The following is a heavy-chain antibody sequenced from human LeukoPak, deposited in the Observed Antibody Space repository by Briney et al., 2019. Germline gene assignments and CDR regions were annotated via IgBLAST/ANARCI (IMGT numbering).Heavy chain of an antibody. Sequence: SVKVSCKASGGTFSSYAISWVRQAPGQGLEWMGGIIPIFCTANYAQKFQGRVTITTDESTSTAYMELSSLRSEDTAVYYCASSVDYYDSSGYPMYEYFQHWGQGTLVTVSS. D-gene: IGHD3-22*01. CDR3: ASSVDYYDSSGYPMYEYFQH. J-gene: IGHJ1*01. CDR1: GGTFSSYA. V-gene: IGHV1-69*05. CDR2: IIPIFCTA.